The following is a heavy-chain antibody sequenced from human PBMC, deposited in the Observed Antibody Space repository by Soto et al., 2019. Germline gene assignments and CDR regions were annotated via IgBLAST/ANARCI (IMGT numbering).Heavy chain of an antibody. V-gene: IGHV1-3*01. CDR3: ARGIATGQLDP. Sequence: ASVKVSCKATGYTFTRYTMNWVRQAPGQRLEWMGWINPDNGNTKSSQKFQDRVIITRDTSASTAYMDLSSLRSEDTAVYYCARGIATGQLDPWGQGTLVTVSS. CDR1: GYTFTRYT. D-gene: IGHD2-15*01. CDR2: INPDNGNT. J-gene: IGHJ5*02.